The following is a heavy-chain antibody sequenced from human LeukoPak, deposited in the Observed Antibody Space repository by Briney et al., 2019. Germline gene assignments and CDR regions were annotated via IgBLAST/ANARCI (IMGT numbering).Heavy chain of an antibody. Sequence: GGSLRLSCAASGFTFSSYAMHLVRQAPGKGLEWVSSISSSSSYIYYADSVKGRFTISRDNAKNSLYLQMNSLRAEDTAVYYCASDRIAGRQFNDYWGQGTLVTVSS. CDR3: ASDRIAGRQFNDY. V-gene: IGHV3-21*01. D-gene: IGHD6-6*01. CDR1: GFTFSSYA. J-gene: IGHJ4*02. CDR2: ISSSSSYI.